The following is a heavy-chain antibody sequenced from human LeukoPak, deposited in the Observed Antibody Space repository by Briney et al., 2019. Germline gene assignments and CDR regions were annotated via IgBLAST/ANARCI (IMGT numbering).Heavy chain of an antibody. J-gene: IGHJ4*02. CDR2: INHSGST. CDR1: GESFNHYY. V-gene: IGHV4-34*01. D-gene: IGHD3-22*01. CDR3: ARGRTTAYYDSSGYRILYYFDY. Sequence: SSETLSLTCAVYGESFNHYYWSWIRQPPGKGLEWIGEINHSGSTNYNPSLKSRVTISVDTSKNQFSLKLSSVTAADTAVYYCARGRTTAYYDSSGYRILYYFDYWGQGTLVTVSS.